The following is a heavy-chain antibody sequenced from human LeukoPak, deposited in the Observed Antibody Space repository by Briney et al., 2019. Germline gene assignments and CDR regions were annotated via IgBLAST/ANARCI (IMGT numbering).Heavy chain of an antibody. D-gene: IGHD7-27*01. J-gene: IGHJ6*02. CDR1: GFTFSSYA. Sequence: GGSLRLSCAASGFTFSSYAMHWVRQAPGKGLEWVAVISYDGSNKYYADSVKGRFTISRDNSKNTLYLQTNSLRAEDTAVYYCAGGTNWGQRYYYYYGMDVWGQGTTVTVSS. V-gene: IGHV3-30-3*01. CDR2: ISYDGSNK. CDR3: AGGTNWGQRYYYYYGMDV.